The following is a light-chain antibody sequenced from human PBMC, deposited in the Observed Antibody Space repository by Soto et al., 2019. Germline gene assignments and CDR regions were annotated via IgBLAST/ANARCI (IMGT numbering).Light chain of an antibody. CDR1: QGISSY. V-gene: IGKV1-9*01. J-gene: IGKJ5*01. Sequence: QLTQSPSSLSASVEDRVTITCRASQGISSYLAWYQQEPGKAPKLLIYAASTLQTGVPSRFNGSGSGTDFTLTISSLQPEDFATYYCHQLGNCPLTFGQGTRLLIK. CDR3: HQLGNCPLT. CDR2: AAS.